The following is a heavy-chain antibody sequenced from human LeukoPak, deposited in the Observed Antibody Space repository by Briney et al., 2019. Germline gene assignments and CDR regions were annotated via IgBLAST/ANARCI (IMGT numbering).Heavy chain of an antibody. CDR2: IIPILGMA. Sequence: GASVKVSCKASGGTFSSYAISWVRQAPGQGLEWMGRIIPILGMANYAQKFQGRVTITADKSTSTAYMELSSLRAEDTALYYCAKVIAARRRGYYGMDVWGQGTTVTVSS. CDR1: GGTFSSYA. D-gene: IGHD6-6*01. CDR3: AKVIAARRRGYYGMDV. J-gene: IGHJ6*02. V-gene: IGHV1-69*04.